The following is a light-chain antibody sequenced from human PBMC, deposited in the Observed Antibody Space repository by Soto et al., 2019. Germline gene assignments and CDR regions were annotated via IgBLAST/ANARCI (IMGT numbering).Light chain of an antibody. CDR3: CSYARGSTLV. J-gene: IGLJ2*01. CDR2: EGT. Sequence: QSALTQPASVSGSPGQSITISCTGSSSYIGSYNLVSWYQHHPGKAPKLMIYEGTNRPSGVSNRFSGSKSGNTASLTISGLQAEDEAEYYCCSYARGSTLVFGGGTKLTVL. V-gene: IGLV2-23*01. CDR1: SSYIGSYNL.